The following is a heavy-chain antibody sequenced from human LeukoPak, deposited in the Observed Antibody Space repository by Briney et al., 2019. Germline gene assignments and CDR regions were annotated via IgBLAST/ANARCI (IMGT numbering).Heavy chain of an antibody. V-gene: IGHV3-30*02. CDR1: GFNFSRNG. Sequence: GGSQRLSCAASGFNFSRNGMHWVRQAAGKGLEWVAFIRYDGTNKFYGGSVRGRFTIYRDNSKNTLDLQINSLRHEDTAIYYCATDFDDVNGDYYYIPEYWGRGMLVTVSS. CDR2: IRYDGTNK. J-gene: IGHJ4*02. CDR3: ATDFDDVNGDYYYIPEY. D-gene: IGHD3-10*02.